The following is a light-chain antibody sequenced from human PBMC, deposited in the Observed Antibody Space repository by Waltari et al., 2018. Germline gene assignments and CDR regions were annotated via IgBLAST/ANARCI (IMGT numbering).Light chain of an antibody. CDR1: QSLLHSDGKTY. Sequence: DIVMTQTPLSLSVAPGPPASISCTSSQSLLHSDGKTYLYWYLQKPGQSPHPLFYEVSSRLSGVPDRFSGSGSGTDFTLKISRVEAEDVGVYYCMQGIHLYTFGQGTKLEIK. V-gene: IGKV2-29*02. CDR2: EVS. CDR3: MQGIHLYT. J-gene: IGKJ2*01.